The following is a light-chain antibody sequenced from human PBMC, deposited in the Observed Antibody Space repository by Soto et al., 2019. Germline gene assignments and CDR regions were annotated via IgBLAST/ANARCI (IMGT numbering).Light chain of an antibody. CDR1: QDITNF. Sequence: DIQMTQSPSSLSASVGDRVTITCQASQDITNFLNWYQQKPGKAPKLLIYDASNLETGVPSRFSGSGSGTDFTFNIGSLQHEDIATYYCQQYEDVPITFGQGTRLEIK. J-gene: IGKJ5*01. V-gene: IGKV1-33*01. CDR3: QQYEDVPIT. CDR2: DAS.